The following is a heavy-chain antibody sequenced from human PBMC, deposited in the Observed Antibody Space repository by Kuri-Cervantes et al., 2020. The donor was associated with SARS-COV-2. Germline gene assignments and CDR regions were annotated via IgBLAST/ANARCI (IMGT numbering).Heavy chain of an antibody. CDR1: GFTFSGYA. D-gene: IGHD3-10*01. CDR2: IWYDGSNK. Sequence: GGSRRLSCATSGFTFSGYAMHWVRQAPGKGLEWVAVIWYDGSNKYYADSVKGRFTISRDNSKNTLYLQMNSLRAEDTAVYYCARDLAFGDLPGGYWGQGTLVTVSS. V-gene: IGHV3-33*08. J-gene: IGHJ4*02. CDR3: ARDLAFGDLPGGY.